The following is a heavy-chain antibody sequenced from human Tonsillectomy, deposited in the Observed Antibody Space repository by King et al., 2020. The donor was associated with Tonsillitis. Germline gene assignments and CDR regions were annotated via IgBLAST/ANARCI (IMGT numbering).Heavy chain of an antibody. CDR3: ASAEGYQHDWFDP. J-gene: IGHJ5*02. D-gene: IGHD2-2*01. V-gene: IGHV4-38-2*02. CDR1: GYSISSGYY. Sequence: QLQESGPGLVKPSETLSLTCTVSGYSISSGYYWGWIRQPPGKGLEWIGSIYHSGSTYYNPSLKSRVTISVDTSKNQFSLKLSSVTAADTAVYYCASAEGYQHDWFDPWGQGTLVTVSS. CDR2: IYHSGST.